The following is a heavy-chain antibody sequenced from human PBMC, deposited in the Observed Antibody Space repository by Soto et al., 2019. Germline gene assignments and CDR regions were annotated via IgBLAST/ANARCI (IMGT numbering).Heavy chain of an antibody. V-gene: IGHV3-53*01. D-gene: IGHD3-3*01. CDR2: VYIDGGT. CDR1: GFTVTNNY. Sequence: GGSLRLSCAASGFTVTNNYMSWVRQAPGKGLEWVSVVYIDGGTKYADSVKGRFTVSRDNSKNTLYLQMNSLRAEDTAVYYCAREPLWSGSLPLDAFHICGQGTMVT. J-gene: IGHJ3*02. CDR3: AREPLWSGSLPLDAFHI.